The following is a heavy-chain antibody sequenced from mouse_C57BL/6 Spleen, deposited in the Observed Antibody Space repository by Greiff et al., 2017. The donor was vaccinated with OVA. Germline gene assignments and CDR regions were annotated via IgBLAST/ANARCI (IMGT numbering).Heavy chain of an antibody. Sequence: VQLQQPGAELVKPGASVKLSCKASGYTFTSYWMHWVKQRPGQGLEWIGMIHPNSGSTNYNEKFKSKATLTVDKSSSIAYMQLSSLTSEDSAVYYCARRGSSYLYWYFDVWGTGTTVTVSS. CDR3: ARRGSSYLYWYFDV. CDR1: GYTFTSYW. V-gene: IGHV1-64*01. CDR2: IHPNSGST. D-gene: IGHD1-1*01. J-gene: IGHJ1*03.